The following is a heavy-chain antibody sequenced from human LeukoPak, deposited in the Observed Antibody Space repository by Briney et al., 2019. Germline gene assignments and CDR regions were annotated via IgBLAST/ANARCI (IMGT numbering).Heavy chain of an antibody. J-gene: IGHJ4*02. Sequence: GGSLRLSCAASGFTFSTYAMSWVRQAPGKGLEWVANIKQGGSEKYYVDSVKGRFTISRDNAKNSLYLQMNSLRAEDTAVYFCARDIGPYNSTTYYDAFDIWGQGTLVTVSS. CDR1: GFTFSTYA. V-gene: IGHV3-7*01. CDR2: IKQGGSEK. CDR3: ARDIGPYNSTTYYDAFDI. D-gene: IGHD2/OR15-2a*01.